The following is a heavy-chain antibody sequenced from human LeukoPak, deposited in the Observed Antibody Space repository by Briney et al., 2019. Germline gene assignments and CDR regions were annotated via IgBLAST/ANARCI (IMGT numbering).Heavy chain of an antibody. CDR2: IYHSGST. CDR1: GGSISSGGYS. CDR3: ARRDTAMGLFDY. V-gene: IGHV4-30-2*01. J-gene: IGHJ4*02. Sequence: SETPSLTCAVSGGSISSGGYSWSWIRQPPGKGLEWIGYIYHSGSTYYNPSLKSRVTISVDRSKNQFSLKLSSVTAADTAVYYCARRDTAMGLFDYWGQGTLVTVSS. D-gene: IGHD5-18*01.